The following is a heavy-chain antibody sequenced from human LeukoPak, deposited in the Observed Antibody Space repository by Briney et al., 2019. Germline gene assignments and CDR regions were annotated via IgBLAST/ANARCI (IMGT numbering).Heavy chain of an antibody. CDR1: GGSISSGGYY. D-gene: IGHD2-2*02. Sequence: SQTLSLTCTVSGGSISSGGYYWSWIRQHPGKGLEWIVYIYYSGSTYYNPSLKSRVTISVDTSKNQFSLKLSSVTAADTAVYYWARGLGYCSSTSCYIWFDPWGQGTLVTVSS. CDR2: IYYSGST. J-gene: IGHJ5*02. V-gene: IGHV4-31*03. CDR3: ARGLGYCSSTSCYIWFDP.